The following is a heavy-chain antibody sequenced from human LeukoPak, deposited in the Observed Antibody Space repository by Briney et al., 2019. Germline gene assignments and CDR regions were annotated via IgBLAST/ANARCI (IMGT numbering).Heavy chain of an antibody. CDR3: AKDTSSWYSPPGAFDL. CDR1: GGSIISHY. V-gene: IGHV4-4*07. CDR2: VYASGST. Sequence: SETLSLTCTVSGGSIISHYWNWIRQPAGKGQEWIGRVYASGSTTYNPSLKNRVTMSVDTSKNQFSLRLTSVTAADTAVYYCAKDTSSWYSPPGAFDLWGQGTMVTVSS. D-gene: IGHD6-13*01. J-gene: IGHJ3*01.